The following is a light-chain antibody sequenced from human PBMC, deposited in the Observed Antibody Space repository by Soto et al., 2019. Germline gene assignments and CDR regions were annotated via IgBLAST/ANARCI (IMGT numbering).Light chain of an antibody. CDR3: QQFNNWPPLT. CDR2: SAS. CDR1: QFVSTN. J-gene: IGKJ4*01. V-gene: IGKV3-15*01. Sequence: EVVMTQSPATLSVSPGERATLSCRASQFVSTNLAWYQQKPGQAPRLLIYSASTRATGIPDRFSGSGSGTEFTLTISSLQSEDFGVYYCQQFNNWPPLTFGGGTKVVIK.